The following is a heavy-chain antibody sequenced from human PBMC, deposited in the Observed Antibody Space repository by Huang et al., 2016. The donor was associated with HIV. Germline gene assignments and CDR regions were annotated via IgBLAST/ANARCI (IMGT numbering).Heavy chain of an antibody. CDR1: GGYFSSSSYY. J-gene: IGHJ6*03. V-gene: IGHV4-39*01. CDR2: IYYIGNG. D-gene: IGHD4-17*01. CDR3: ASRTTVTTTSNYHYFYMDV. Sequence: QLQLQESGPGLVKPSETLSLTCTVSGGYFSSSSYYWGWIRQSPGKGLEWIGSIYYIGNGYYNPSLKSRVTMSVDRSSNQFSPKMHSVTAADTAVYYCASRTTVTTTSNYHYFYMDVWGKGTTVIVSS.